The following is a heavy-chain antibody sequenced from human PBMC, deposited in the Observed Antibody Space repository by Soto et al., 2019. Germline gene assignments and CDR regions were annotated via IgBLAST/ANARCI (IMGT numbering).Heavy chain of an antibody. CDR3: ARDYGFGGATTFAHYLDY. V-gene: IGHV3-74*01. Sequence: EVQLVESGGGLVQPGGSLRLSCAASGFTFSGYGMHWVRQVPGKGLVWVSRIYMDAGVTTYADSVKGRFTISRDNAKNTLYLQMNSLRVEDTAVYYCARDYGFGGATTFAHYLDYWGQGTLVTVSS. CDR1: GFTFSGYG. J-gene: IGHJ4*02. D-gene: IGHD3-3*01. CDR2: IYMDAGVT.